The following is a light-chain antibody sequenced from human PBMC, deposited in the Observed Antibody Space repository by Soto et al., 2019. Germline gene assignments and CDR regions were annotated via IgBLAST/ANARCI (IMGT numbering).Light chain of an antibody. J-gene: IGLJ1*01. V-gene: IGLV3-25*02. CDR1: ALPKQF. CDR3: QSSDSTTRV. CDR2: KDI. Sequence: SYELTQPPSVSVSPGQTARITCSGDALPKQFAYWYQQKPGQAPVLVIYKDIERPSGIPERFSGSSSGTTVTLTISGVLAEDEADYYCQSSDSTTRVFGTGTKLTVL.